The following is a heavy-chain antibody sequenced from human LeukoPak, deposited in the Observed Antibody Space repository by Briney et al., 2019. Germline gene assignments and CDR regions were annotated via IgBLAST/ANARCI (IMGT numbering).Heavy chain of an antibody. CDR3: ARDQHIHGSGKGYYGMDV. Sequence: GGSLRLSCAASGFTFIRYRMNWVRPAPGKGLEWVSSISNSSSYIYYADSVKGRFTISRDNAKNSLYLQMNSLRAEDTAVYYCARDQHIHGSGKGYYGMDVWGKGPTITVSS. CDR1: GFTFIRYR. D-gene: IGHD3-10*01. J-gene: IGHJ6*04. CDR2: ISNSSSYI. V-gene: IGHV3-21*01.